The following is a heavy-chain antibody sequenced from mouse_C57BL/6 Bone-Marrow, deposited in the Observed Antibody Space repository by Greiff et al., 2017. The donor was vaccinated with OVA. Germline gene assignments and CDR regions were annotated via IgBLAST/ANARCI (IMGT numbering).Heavy chain of an antibody. J-gene: IGHJ2*01. CDR1: GYTFTNYW. Sequence: LVESGAELVRPGTSVKMSCKASGYTFTNYWIGWAKQRPGHGLEWIGDIYPGGGYTNYNEKFKGKATLTADKSSSTAYMQFSSLTSEDSAIYYCARRELGLYYFDYWGQGTTLTVSS. CDR3: ARRELGLYYFDY. V-gene: IGHV1-63*01. D-gene: IGHD4-1*01. CDR2: IYPGGGYT.